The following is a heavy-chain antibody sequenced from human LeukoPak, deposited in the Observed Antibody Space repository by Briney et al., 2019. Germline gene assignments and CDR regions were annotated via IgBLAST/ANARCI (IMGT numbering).Heavy chain of an antibody. J-gene: IGHJ5*02. V-gene: IGHV3-23*01. CDR3: AKVPLIVVVPGNWFDP. CDR1: GFTFSSYA. CDR2: ISGSGGST. D-gene: IGHD2-2*01. Sequence: GGSLRLSCAASGFTFSSYAMSWVRQAPGKGLEWVSAISGSGGSTYYADSVKGRFTISRDNSKNTLYLQMNSLRAEDTAVYYCAKVPLIVVVPGNWFDPWGQGTLVTVSS.